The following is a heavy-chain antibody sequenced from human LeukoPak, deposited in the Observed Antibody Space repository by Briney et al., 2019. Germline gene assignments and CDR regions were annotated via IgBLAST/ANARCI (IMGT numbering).Heavy chain of an antibody. D-gene: IGHD2-2*01. CDR1: GGSSSGYY. V-gene: IGHV4-34*01. J-gene: IGHJ5*02. Sequence: SETLSLTCAVYGGSSSGYYWSWIRQPPGKGLEWIGEINHSGSTNYNPSLKSRVTISVYTSKNQFSLKLSSVTAADTAVYYCASWSSTSSYNWFDPWGQGTLVTVSS. CDR3: ASWSSTSSYNWFDP. CDR2: INHSGST.